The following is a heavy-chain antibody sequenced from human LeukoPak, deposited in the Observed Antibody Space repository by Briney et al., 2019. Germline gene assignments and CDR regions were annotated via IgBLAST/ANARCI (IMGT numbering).Heavy chain of an antibody. J-gene: IGHJ6*03. CDR1: GYTFTGYE. CDR3: AREDRRWFGELFHYDDYTDV. D-gene: IGHD3-10*01. CDR2: IKPTIVGT. V-gene: IGHV1-2*02. Sequence: ASGKVSCKASGYTFTGYEMPWGRQAPGHGGEWRGGIKPTIVGTNSAQKFQGRVTMPRDKSISTACMDLSRLRSADTAVYYCAREDRRWFGELFHYDDYTDVWGKGTTVTVSS.